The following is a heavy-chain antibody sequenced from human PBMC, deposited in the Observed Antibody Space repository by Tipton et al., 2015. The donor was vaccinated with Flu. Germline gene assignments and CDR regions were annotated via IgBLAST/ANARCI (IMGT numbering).Heavy chain of an antibody. V-gene: IGHV4-4*09. CDR1: GGTIGTYY. J-gene: IGHJ5*01. CDR3: ARDGDWCSGGSCFAA. Sequence: TLSLTCTVSGGTIGTYYWCWIRHPPGKEPEWIGNIYRSGNTQYNPSLRSRVTISVDTAKNQLSLEINGVTTADTAIYYCARDGDWCSGGSCFAAWGQGLLVTVSS. CDR2: IYRSGNT. D-gene: IGHD2-15*01.